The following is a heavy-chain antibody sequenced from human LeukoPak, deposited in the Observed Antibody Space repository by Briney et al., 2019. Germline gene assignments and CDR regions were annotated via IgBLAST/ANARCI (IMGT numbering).Heavy chain of an antibody. V-gene: IGHV1-18*04. D-gene: IGHD3-16*01. Sequence: ASVNVSCKSSGYTFTSYGISWVRQAPGQGLEWMGWISAYNGYTNYAQKLRGRVTMTTDTPTTAAYMELRSLRYDATAVYYCARDTQLMITFGRVTDPGLDYWGQGTLVTVSS. CDR3: ARDTQLMITFGRVTDPGLDY. CDR1: GYTFTSYG. CDR2: ISAYNGYT. J-gene: IGHJ4*02.